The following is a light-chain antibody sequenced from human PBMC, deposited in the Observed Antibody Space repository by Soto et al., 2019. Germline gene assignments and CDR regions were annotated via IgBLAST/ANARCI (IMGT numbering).Light chain of an antibody. CDR1: SSDVGGYNY. CDR2: DVS. CDR3: SSYTSSSNSEV. J-gene: IGLJ1*01. V-gene: IGLV2-14*01. Sequence: QSALTKPASVSGSPGQSITISCTGTSSDVGGYNYVSWYPQQPVKAPTLMIYDVSNRPSGVSNRCSGSKSGNTASLTIYGLHAEYEEDYYCSSYTSSSNSEVVGNGTKLTVL.